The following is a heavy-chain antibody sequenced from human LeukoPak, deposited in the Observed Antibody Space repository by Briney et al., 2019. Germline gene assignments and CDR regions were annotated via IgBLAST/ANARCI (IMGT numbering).Heavy chain of an antibody. D-gene: IGHD4-17*01. CDR3: ARDRATTVTMGYFDY. CDR2: IYYGGST. CDR1: GYSISSGYH. J-gene: IGHJ4*02. V-gene: IGHV4-38-2*02. Sequence: SETLSLTCTVSGYSISSGYHWGWIRPPPGKGLEWIGSIYYGGSTYYNPSLKSRVTISVDTSKNQFSLKLSSVTAADTAVYYCARDRATTVTMGYFDYWGQGTLVTVSS.